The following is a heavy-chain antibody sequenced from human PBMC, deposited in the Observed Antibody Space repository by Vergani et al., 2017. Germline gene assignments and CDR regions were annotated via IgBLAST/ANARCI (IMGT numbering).Heavy chain of an antibody. CDR1: GGSFTSYH. Sequence: QVQLQQWGGGLLKPSETLSLTCVVNGGSFTSYHWTWIRQSPGEGLEWVGDIDHTGRPDYNPSLKSRLTMSVDKSRNQFSLTLNSVTVTDTAIYFCARVNTETNSHLYYYYYMDVWGQGTAVTVS. CDR2: IDHTGRP. CDR3: ARVNTETNSHLYYYYYMDV. D-gene: IGHD4-11*01. J-gene: IGHJ6*03. V-gene: IGHV4-34*01.